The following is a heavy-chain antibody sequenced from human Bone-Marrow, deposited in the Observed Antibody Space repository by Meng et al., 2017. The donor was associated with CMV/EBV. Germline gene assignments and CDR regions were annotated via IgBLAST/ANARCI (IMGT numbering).Heavy chain of an antibody. CDR3: AVATIFGVVIIPLDY. CDR1: GYTFTGYY. CDR2: INPNSGGT. J-gene: IGHJ4*02. Sequence: ASVKVSCKASGYTFTGYYMHWVRQAPGQGLEWMGWINPNSGGTNYAQKFQGRVTMTRDTSISTAYMELSRLRSEDTAVYYCAVATIFGVVIIPLDYWGQATLVTVSS. D-gene: IGHD3-3*01. V-gene: IGHV1-2*02.